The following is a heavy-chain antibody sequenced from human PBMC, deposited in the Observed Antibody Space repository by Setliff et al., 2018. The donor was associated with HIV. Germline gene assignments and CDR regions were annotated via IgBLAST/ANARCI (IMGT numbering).Heavy chain of an antibody. D-gene: IGHD3-22*01. V-gene: IGHV4-4*08. Sequence: ETLSLTCTISDGSIRNNYWSWIRQPPGKGPEWIGCILTSGGTNNNPSLKSRVSISVDTSKNQLSLKLSSVTAADTAVYYCVRHYYESGGYYMPFLAAFDIWGQGTVVTVSS. CDR1: DGSIRNNY. J-gene: IGHJ3*02. CDR3: VRHYYESGGYYMPFLAAFDI. CDR2: ILTSGGT.